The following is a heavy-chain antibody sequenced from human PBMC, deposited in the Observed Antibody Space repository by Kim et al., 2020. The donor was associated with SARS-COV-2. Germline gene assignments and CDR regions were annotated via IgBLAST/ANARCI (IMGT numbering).Heavy chain of an antibody. D-gene: IGHD3-10*01. J-gene: IGHJ4*02. CDR1: GGSISSSSYY. V-gene: IGHV4-39*01. CDR3: ARAGAVRGVDY. Sequence: SETLSLTCTVSGGSISSSSYYWGWIRQPPGKGLEWIGSIYYSGSTYYNPSLKSRVTISVDTSKNQFSLKLSSVTAADTVVYYCARAGAVRGVDYWGQGTLVTVSS. CDR2: IYYSGST.